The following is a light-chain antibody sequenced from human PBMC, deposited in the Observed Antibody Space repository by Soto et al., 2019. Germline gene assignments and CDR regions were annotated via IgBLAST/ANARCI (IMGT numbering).Light chain of an antibody. Sequence: QSALTQPPSASGSPGQSITISCTGTSSDVGAFNYVSRYQQHPGKAPKLMIFEINKRPSGVPDRFSGSKSGNTASLTVSGLQAEDEADYYCSSYAGINIYVFGGGTKVTVL. J-gene: IGLJ1*01. CDR1: SSDVGAFNY. CDR2: EIN. V-gene: IGLV2-8*01. CDR3: SSYAGINIYV.